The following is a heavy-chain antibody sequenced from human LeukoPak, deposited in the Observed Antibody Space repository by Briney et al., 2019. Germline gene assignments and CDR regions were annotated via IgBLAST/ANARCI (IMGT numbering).Heavy chain of an antibody. J-gene: IGHJ4*02. CDR2: INHSGST. CDR3: ASHGFGIGY. V-gene: IGHV4-34*01. CDR1: GGSFSGDY. Sequence: SETLSLTCAVYGGSFSGDYWSWIRQPPGKGLEWIGEINHSGSTNYNPSFKSRVTISVDTSKNQFSLKLSSVTAADTAVYYCASHGFGIGYWGQGTLVTVSS. D-gene: IGHD3-10*01.